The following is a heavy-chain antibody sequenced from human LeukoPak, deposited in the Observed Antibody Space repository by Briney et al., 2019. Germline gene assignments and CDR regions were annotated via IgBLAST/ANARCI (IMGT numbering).Heavy chain of an antibody. CDR1: GFTVSSNY. CDR3: ARDVEMDY. V-gene: IGHV3-66*02. Sequence: GGSLRLSCAASGFTVSSNYMNWVRQAAGKGLEWVSVLYSGGTTYYADSVKGRFTISRDNSKNTLYLQMNSLRAEDTAVYYCARDVEMDYWGQGTLVTVSS. CDR2: LYSGGTT. J-gene: IGHJ4*02. D-gene: IGHD5-24*01.